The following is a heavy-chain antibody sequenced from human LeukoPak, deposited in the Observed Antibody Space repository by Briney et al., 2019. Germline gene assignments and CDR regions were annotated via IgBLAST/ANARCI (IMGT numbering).Heavy chain of an antibody. CDR2: IRHDGSNK. V-gene: IGHV3-30*02. Sequence: GMSLRLSCAASGFTFSENNVHWVRQAPGKGLEWVAFIRHDGSNKYHSNSVQGRFTISRDNSRNTLYLQLNSLRPEDTAVYYCTKVRLLGALDDAFDVWGQGTMVTVSS. CDR3: TKVRLLGALDDAFDV. D-gene: IGHD7-27*01. J-gene: IGHJ3*01. CDR1: GFTFSENN.